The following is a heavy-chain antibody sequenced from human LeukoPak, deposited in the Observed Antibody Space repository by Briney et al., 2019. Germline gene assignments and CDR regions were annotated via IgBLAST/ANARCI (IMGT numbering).Heavy chain of an antibody. V-gene: IGHV3-48*01. Sequence: GGSLRLSCAASGFTFSSYSMNWVRQAPGKGLEWVSYISSSSSTIYYADSVKGRFTISRDNAKNSLYLQMNSLRAEDTAVYYCASLIVVVVAATIEARVDAFDIWGQGTMVTVSS. J-gene: IGHJ3*02. CDR1: GFTFSSYS. CDR2: ISSSSSTI. CDR3: ASLIVVVVAATIEARVDAFDI. D-gene: IGHD2-15*01.